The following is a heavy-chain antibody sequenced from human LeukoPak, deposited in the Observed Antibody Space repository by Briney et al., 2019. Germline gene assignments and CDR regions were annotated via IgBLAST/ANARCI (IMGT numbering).Heavy chain of an antibody. Sequence: SETLSLTCAVYGGSFSGYYWSWIRQPPGKGLEWIGKITHSGSTNYNPSLKSPVPILLDTSKNQFSLKLSSVTAADTAFFVFGRGLYDSSGYYCIFDYWGQGTLVTVSS. D-gene: IGHD3-22*01. J-gene: IGHJ4*02. CDR1: GGSFSGYY. CDR3: GRGLYDSSGYYCIFDY. CDR2: ITHSGST. V-gene: IGHV4-34*01.